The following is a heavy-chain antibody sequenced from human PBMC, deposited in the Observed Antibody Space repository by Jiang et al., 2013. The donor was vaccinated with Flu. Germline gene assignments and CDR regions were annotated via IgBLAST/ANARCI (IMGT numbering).Heavy chain of an antibody. V-gene: IGHV3-33*05. D-gene: IGHD3-22*01. J-gene: IGHJ4*02. CDR3: AREDRDYYDSSGYIDY. Sequence: CVVSGFTFSNYGMHWVRQAPGKGLEWVAVISYDGSNKYYADSVKGRFTISRDNSKNTLYLQMNSLRAEDTAVYYCAREDRDYYDSSGYIDYWGQGTLVTVSS. CDR2: ISYDGSNK. CDR1: GFTFSNYG.